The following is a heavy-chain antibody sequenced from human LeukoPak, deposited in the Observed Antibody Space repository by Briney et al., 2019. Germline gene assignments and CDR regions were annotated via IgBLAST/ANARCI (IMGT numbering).Heavy chain of an antibody. CDR3: ARDGLPRY. D-gene: IGHD5-18*01. CDR1: GFTFSSYA. V-gene: IGHV3-30-3*01. Sequence: GGSLRLSCAASGFTFSSYAMHWVRQAPGKGLEWVAVISYDGSNKYYADSVKGRFTISRDNSKNTLYLQMNSLRAEDTAVYYCARDGLPRYWGQGTLVTVSS. J-gene: IGHJ4*02. CDR2: ISYDGSNK.